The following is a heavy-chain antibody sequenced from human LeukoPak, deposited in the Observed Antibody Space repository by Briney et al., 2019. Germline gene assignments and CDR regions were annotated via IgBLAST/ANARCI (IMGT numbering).Heavy chain of an antibody. CDR2: IRYDGSNK. Sequence: PGGSLRLSCAASGFTFSSYGMHWVRQAPGKGLEWVAFIRYDGSNKYYADSVKGRFTISRDNSKNTLYLQMNSLRAEDTAVYYCARAVYCSSTSCYRGYFDYWGQGTLVTVSS. CDR1: GFTFSSYG. CDR3: ARAVYCSSTSCYRGYFDY. J-gene: IGHJ4*02. V-gene: IGHV3-30*02. D-gene: IGHD2-2*01.